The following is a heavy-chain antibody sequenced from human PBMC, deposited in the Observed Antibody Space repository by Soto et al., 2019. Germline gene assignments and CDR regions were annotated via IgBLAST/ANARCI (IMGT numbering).Heavy chain of an antibody. D-gene: IGHD6-19*01. CDR1: GFTFSSYA. J-gene: IGHJ4*02. CDR3: ARDARRYSSGWYFDY. Sequence: QVQLVESGGGVVQPGRSLRLSCAASGFTFSSYAMHWVRQAPGKGLERVAVISYDGSNKYYADSVKGRFTIARNNSKNKLYMQMNSLRAEDTAVYYCARDARRYSSGWYFDYWGQGTLVTVSS. CDR2: ISYDGSNK. V-gene: IGHV3-30-3*01.